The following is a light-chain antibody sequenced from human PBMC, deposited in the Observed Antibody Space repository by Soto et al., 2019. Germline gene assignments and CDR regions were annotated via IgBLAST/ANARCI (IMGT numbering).Light chain of an antibody. CDR2: GAS. CDR3: QQYGSWWT. J-gene: IGKJ1*01. CDR1: QSVSSSY. V-gene: IGKV3-20*01. Sequence: EIVLTQSPGTLSLSPGERATLSCRASQSVSSSYLAWYQQKPGQAPRLLIYGASSRATDIPDRFSGGGSGTDFTLTISRLEPEDFAVYYCQQYGSWWTFGQGTKVDIK.